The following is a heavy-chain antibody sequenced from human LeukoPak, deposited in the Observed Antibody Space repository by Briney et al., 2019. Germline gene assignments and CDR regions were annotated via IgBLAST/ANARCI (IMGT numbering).Heavy chain of an antibody. Sequence: ASVKVFCKASGYTFTSYDINWVRQATGQRLEWMGWMNPNSGNTGYAQKFQGRVTMTRNTSISTAYMELSSLRSEDTAVYYCARSIAAAGMGWFDPWGQGTLVTVSS. V-gene: IGHV1-8*01. CDR2: MNPNSGNT. J-gene: IGHJ5*02. CDR3: ARSIAAAGMGWFDP. D-gene: IGHD6-13*01. CDR1: GYTFTSYD.